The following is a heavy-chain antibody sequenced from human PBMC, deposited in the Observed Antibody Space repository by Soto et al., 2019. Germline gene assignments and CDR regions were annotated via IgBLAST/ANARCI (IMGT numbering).Heavy chain of an antibody. J-gene: IGHJ6*02. CDR1: GFTFSSYA. V-gene: IGHV3-30-3*01. CDR2: ISYDGSNK. D-gene: IGHD1-1*01. Sequence: QVQLVESGGGVVQPGRSLRLSCAASGFTFSSYAMHWVRQAPGKGLEWVAVISYDGSNKYYADSVKGRITISRDNSKNTMYLQMNSLRAEDTAVYYCARSNMERHYYYGMDVWGQGTTVTVSS. CDR3: ARSNMERHYYYGMDV.